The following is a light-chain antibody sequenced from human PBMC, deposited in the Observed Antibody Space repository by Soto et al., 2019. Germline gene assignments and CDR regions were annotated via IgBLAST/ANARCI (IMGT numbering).Light chain of an antibody. J-gene: IGKJ4*01. CDR2: VAS. CDR1: QGISSW. Sequence: DFRMPQSPSSVSASVGPRVTITCRASQGISSWLAWYQPKPGKAPKLLMYVASSLQSGVPSRFRGSGSGTDFTLTISSLQPEDLATYYCQQVNSFPLTFGGGTKVDIK. V-gene: IGKV1-12*01. CDR3: QQVNSFPLT.